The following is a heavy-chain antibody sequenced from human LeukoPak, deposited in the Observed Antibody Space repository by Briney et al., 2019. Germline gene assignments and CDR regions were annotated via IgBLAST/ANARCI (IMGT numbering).Heavy chain of an antibody. CDR1: GGSISRSNYY. CDR3: ARHRDCSPSSCYTSWFDP. CDR2: IYYSGST. J-gene: IGHJ5*02. V-gene: IGHV4-39*01. D-gene: IGHD2-2*02. Sequence: SETLSLTCTVSGGSISRSNYYWGWIRQPPGKGLEWIGSIYYSGSTYYNLSLKSRVTISVDTSKIQFSLKLNSVTAADTAVYYCARHRDCSPSSCYTSWFDPWGQGTLVTVSS.